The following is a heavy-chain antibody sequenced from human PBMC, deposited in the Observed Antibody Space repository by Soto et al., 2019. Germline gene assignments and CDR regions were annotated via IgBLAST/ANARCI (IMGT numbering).Heavy chain of an antibody. CDR2: IYYSGST. Sequence: SETLSLTCTVSGASISSGGYYWSWIRQHPGKGLEWIGYIYYSGSTFYNPSLKSRVMISVDTSKNQFSLTLSSETAADTAVYYCARGPESEDLHHQRNLPIDYWGQGTLVTVSS. V-gene: IGHV4-31*03. D-gene: IGHD2-2*01. CDR1: GASISSGGYY. J-gene: IGHJ4*02. CDR3: ARGPESEDLHHQRNLPIDY.